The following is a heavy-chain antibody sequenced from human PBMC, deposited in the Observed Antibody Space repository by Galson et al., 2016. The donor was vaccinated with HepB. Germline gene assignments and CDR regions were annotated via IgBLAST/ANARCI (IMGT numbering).Heavy chain of an antibody. CDR3: ARRGTRRNWFDP. CDR2: IYYAGRT. J-gene: IGHJ5*02. V-gene: IGHV4-39*01. CDR1: GGSISGSSYY. Sequence: SETLSLTCTVSGGSISGSSYYWGWVRQPPGKGLECIGIIYYAGRTYYNPSLKSRVTISVDTSKNQFSLNLNSVTVADTAVYYCARRGTRRNWFDPWGQGTLVTVSS.